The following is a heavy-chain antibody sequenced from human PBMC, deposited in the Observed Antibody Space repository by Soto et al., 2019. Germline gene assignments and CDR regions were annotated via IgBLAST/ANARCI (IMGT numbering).Heavy chain of an antibody. Sequence: GGSLRLSCAASGFILSSYAMHWVRQAPGKGLEWIAFISYDGTNKYFADSVKGRFTISRDNSKSTLFLQMNGLGAEDTAVYYCARAPLGDFHYFDSWGQGTLVTVSS. CDR1: GFILSSYA. V-gene: IGHV3-30-3*01. J-gene: IGHJ4*02. CDR2: ISYDGTNK. D-gene: IGHD4-17*01. CDR3: ARAPLGDFHYFDS.